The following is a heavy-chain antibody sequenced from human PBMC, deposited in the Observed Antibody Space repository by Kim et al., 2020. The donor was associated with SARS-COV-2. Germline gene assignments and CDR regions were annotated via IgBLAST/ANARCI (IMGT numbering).Heavy chain of an antibody. CDR1: GFTFSNAW. CDR2: IKSKNDGGTT. Sequence: GGSLRLSCAASGFTFSNAWMSWVRQAPGKGLEWVGRIKSKNDGGTTDYAAPVKGRFTISRDDSKNTLYLQMNSLKSEDTAVYYCTTEWFGPEHWGQGTLVTVSS. CDR3: TTEWFGPEH. J-gene: IGHJ1*01. V-gene: IGHV3-15*01. D-gene: IGHD3-10*01.